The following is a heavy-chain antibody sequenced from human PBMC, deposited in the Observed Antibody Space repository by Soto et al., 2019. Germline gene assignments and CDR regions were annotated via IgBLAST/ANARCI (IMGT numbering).Heavy chain of an antibody. CDR2: ISSGSGTT. J-gene: IGHJ6*02. CDR1: GFTFSSYS. CDR3: AKIGTYLRMDV. V-gene: IGHV3-48*01. D-gene: IGHD3-10*01. Sequence: EVQLVESGGGLVQPGGSLRLSCAVSGFTFSSYSMNWVRQAPGKGLEWVSYISSGSGTTYYADSVKGRFCISRDNANNSLYLQMNSLRVEDTAVYYCAKIGTYLRMDVWGQGTTVTVSS.